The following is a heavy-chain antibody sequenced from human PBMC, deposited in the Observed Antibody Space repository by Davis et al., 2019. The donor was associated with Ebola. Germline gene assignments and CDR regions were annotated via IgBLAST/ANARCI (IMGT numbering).Heavy chain of an antibody. CDR1: GFTFSSYS. CDR3: ARSYDILTGYFDY. V-gene: IGHV3-21*04. D-gene: IGHD3-9*01. Sequence: GGSLRLSCAASGFTFSSYSMNWVRQAPGKELEWVSSISSSSSYIYYADSVKGRFTISRDNAKNSLYLQMNSLRAEDTALYYCARSYDILTGYFDYWGQGTLVTVSS. J-gene: IGHJ4*02. CDR2: ISSSSSYI.